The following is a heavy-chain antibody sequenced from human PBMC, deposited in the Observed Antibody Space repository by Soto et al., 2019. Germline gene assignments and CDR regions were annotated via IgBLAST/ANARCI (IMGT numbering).Heavy chain of an antibody. J-gene: IGHJ6*02. D-gene: IGHD3-16*01. CDR3: ARVPSPFDFYYAMDV. CDR1: DDFISSYY. V-gene: IGHV4-4*07. CDR2: VSSSGAT. Sequence: SETLSLTCTVSDDFISSYYWNWIRQPAGKGLEWIGHVSSSGATNYNPSLKSRVTMSVDTSKNQFSLKLNSVTAADTAVYFCARVPSPFDFYYAMDVWGQGTTVTVSS.